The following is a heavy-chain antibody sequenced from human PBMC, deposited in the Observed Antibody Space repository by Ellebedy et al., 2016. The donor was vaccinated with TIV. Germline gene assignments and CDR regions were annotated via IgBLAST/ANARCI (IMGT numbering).Heavy chain of an antibody. CDR3: ATREWQDPMDV. J-gene: IGHJ6*02. D-gene: IGHD3-3*01. CDR2: INTGNDNT. V-gene: IGHV1-3*04. CDR1: GHSFTSYG. Sequence: ASVKVSXXASGHSFTSYGIHWVRPAPGQSLEWMGWINTGNDNTKYSQKLQGRVTITRDTSATTAYMELSGLMSEDTAVYYCATREWQDPMDVWGQGTTVTVSS.